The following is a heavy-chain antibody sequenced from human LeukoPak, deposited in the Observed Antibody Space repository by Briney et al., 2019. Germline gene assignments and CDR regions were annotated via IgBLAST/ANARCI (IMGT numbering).Heavy chain of an antibody. D-gene: IGHD4-11*01. CDR2: IIPIFGTT. J-gene: IGHJ6*02. CDR3: ARFGSNYADYYYGMDV. CDR1: GGTLSSYA. V-gene: IGHV1-69*01. Sequence: ASVKVSCKASGGTLSSYAISWMRQAPGQGLEWMGGIIPIFGTTNYAQKFQGRVTITADESTSTGYMELSSLRSEDTAVYYCARFGSNYADYYYGMDVWGQGTTVIVSS.